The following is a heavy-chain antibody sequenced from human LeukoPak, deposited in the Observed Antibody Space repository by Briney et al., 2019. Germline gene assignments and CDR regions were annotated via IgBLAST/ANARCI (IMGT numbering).Heavy chain of an antibody. J-gene: IGHJ4*02. Sequence: ASVKVSCKASGYTFTNYGIFWVRQAPGQGLEWMGWISAYSGNTNYAQKLQGRVTLTTETSTSTAYMELESLRSDDTAVYYCAISQGSYYDTSGYLGGDYWGQGTLVTVSS. CDR3: AISQGSYYDTSGYLGGDY. D-gene: IGHD3-22*01. CDR2: ISAYSGNT. V-gene: IGHV1-18*01. CDR1: GYTFTNYG.